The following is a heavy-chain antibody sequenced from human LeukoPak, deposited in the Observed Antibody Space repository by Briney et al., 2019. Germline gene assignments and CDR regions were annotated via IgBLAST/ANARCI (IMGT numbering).Heavy chain of an antibody. J-gene: IGHJ3*02. CDR2: INPNSGGT. CDR3: ARSGRGDAFDI. CDR1: GYTFTDYF. Sequence: ASVKVSCKTSGYTFTDYFIHWVRQAPGQGLEWMGWINPNSGGTSYAQKFQGTVTMTRDTSISTAYMELRRLRSDDTAVYYCARSGRGDAFDIWGQGTMVTVSS. D-gene: IGHD3-10*01. V-gene: IGHV1-2*02.